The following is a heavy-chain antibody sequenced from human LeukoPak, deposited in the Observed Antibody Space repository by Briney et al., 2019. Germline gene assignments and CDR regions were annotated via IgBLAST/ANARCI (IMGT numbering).Heavy chain of an antibody. CDR3: ARIGLGRAAYNSFDF. J-gene: IGHJ4*02. Sequence: GGSLRLSCTASGFTFSNYDMTWVRQAPGKGLEWVSSISATTIYTFSADSVRGRFTISRDNVENSLYLQMNNLRGEDTGVYFCARIGLGRAAYNSFDFWGQGTLVTVSS. D-gene: IGHD5-24*01. V-gene: IGHV3-21*01. CDR1: GFTFSNYD. CDR2: ISATTIYT.